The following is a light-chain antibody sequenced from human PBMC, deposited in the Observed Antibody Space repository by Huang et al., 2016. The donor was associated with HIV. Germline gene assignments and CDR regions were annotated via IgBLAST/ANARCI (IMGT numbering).Light chain of an antibody. Sequence: EVLMTQSPVILSVSPGDRATFSCRASQNVGSNLAWYQQRPGQAPRLLIYAASTRATGVPARFSGGGSGKEFTLTISRLQSEDFATYYCQQYNTWPPWAFGQGTTVEI. CDR3: QQYNTWPPWA. V-gene: IGKV3-15*01. CDR2: AAS. CDR1: QNVGSN. J-gene: IGKJ1*01.